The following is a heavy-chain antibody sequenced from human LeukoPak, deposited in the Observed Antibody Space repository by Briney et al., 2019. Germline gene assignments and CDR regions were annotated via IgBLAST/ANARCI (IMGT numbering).Heavy chain of an antibody. D-gene: IGHD6-13*01. Sequence: PSETLSLTCTVSGGSISSGDYYWSCIRQPPGKGLECIGYIYYSGSTYYNPSLKSRVTISVDTSKNQFSLKLSSVTAADTAVYYCARSLQNSSSWYGGAFDIWGQGTMVTVSS. J-gene: IGHJ3*02. CDR3: ARSLQNSSSWYGGAFDI. CDR1: GGSISSGDYY. CDR2: IYYSGST. V-gene: IGHV4-30-4*01.